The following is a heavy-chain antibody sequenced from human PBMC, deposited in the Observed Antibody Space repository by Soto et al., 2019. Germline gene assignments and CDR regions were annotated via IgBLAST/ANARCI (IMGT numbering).Heavy chain of an antibody. CDR3: ARRVLEIYYDSSGYLEPFDY. J-gene: IGHJ4*02. D-gene: IGHD3-22*01. CDR2: IYYSGST. CDR1: GGSISSSSYY. V-gene: IGHV4-39*01. Sequence: SETLSLTCTVSGGSISSSSYYWGWIRQPPGKGLEWIGSIYYSGSTYYNPSLKSRVTISVDTSKNQFSLKLSSVTAADTAVYYCARRVLEIYYDSSGYLEPFDYWGQGTLVTVSS.